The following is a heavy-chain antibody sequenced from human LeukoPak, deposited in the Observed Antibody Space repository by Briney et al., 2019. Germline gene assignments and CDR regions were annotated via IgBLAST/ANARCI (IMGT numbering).Heavy chain of an antibody. J-gene: IGHJ5*02. CDR2: INHSGST. D-gene: IGHD3-22*01. CDR3: ARGGEYYYDSSGYYYYH. Sequence: SETLSLTCADYGGSFSGYYWSWIRQPPGKGLEWIGEINHSGSTNYNPSLKSRVTISVDTSKNQFSLKLSSVTAADTAVYYCARGGEYYYDSSGYYYYHWGQGTLVTVSS. V-gene: IGHV4-34*01. CDR1: GGSFSGYY.